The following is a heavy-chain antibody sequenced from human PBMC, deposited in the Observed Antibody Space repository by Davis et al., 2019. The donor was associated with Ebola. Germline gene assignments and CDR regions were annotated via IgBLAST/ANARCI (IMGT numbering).Heavy chain of an antibody. D-gene: IGHD2/OR15-2a*01. CDR1: GFIFDEYA. J-gene: IGHJ6*04. CDR3: AKDIRHLITFYGLDV. CDR2: ISWKSTSI. Sequence: GGSLRLSCVGSGFIFDEYAMHWVRQGPGKGLEWVAGISWKSTSIGYADSVKGRFTISRDNAKNSLYLQMNSLTPEDTAMYYCAKDIRHLITFYGLDVWGKGATVIVSS. V-gene: IGHV3-9*01.